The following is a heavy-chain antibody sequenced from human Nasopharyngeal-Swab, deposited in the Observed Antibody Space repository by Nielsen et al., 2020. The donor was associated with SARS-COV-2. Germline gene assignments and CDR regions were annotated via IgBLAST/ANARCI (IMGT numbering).Heavy chain of an antibody. J-gene: IGHJ4*02. D-gene: IGHD3-22*01. CDR3: ARAHLYPNYYDSSGLIDY. Sequence: SETLPLTCAVYGGSFSGYYWSWIRQPPGKGLEWIGEINHSGSTNYNPSLKSRVTISVDTSKNQFSLKLSSVTAADTAVYYCARAHLYPNYYDSSGLIDYWGQGTLVTVSS. CDR2: INHSGST. CDR1: GGSFSGYY. V-gene: IGHV4-34*01.